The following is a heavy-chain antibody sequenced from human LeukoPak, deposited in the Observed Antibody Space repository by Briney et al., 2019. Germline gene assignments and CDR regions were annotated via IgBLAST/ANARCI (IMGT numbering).Heavy chain of an antibody. CDR1: GGCFRGFY. CDR2: INHGGST. D-gene: IGHD2-2*01. V-gene: IGHV4-34*01. Sequence: SETLSLTRAVYGGCFRGFYWGWIRQPPRKGLEWIGGINHGGSTNYNPSLKSRVTISVDTSKNQFSLKLSSVTAADTAVYYCARGRGVVPEPYYFDYWGQGTLVTVSS. CDR3: ARGRGVVPEPYYFDY. J-gene: IGHJ4*02.